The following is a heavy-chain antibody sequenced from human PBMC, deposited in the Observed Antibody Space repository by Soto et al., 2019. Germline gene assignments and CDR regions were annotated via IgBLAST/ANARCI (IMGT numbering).Heavy chain of an antibody. V-gene: IGHV3-21*01. D-gene: IGHD2-15*01. Sequence: XXSLSLSCAASGFTFSSYAMRWVRQAPGKGLEWVSSITETSLYIYYAGSVKGRFTISRDNARNSLYLQMNSLRDEDTAVYYCASDVVVAARDAFDIWGQGTMVTVSS. CDR3: ASDVVVAARDAFDI. CDR2: ITETSLYI. J-gene: IGHJ3*02. CDR1: GFTFSSYA.